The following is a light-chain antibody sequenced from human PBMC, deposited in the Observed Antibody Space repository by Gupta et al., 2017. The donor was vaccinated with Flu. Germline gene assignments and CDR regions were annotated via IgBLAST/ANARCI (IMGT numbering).Light chain of an antibody. CDR1: QSVSSN. V-gene: IGKV3-15*01. CDR3: QQYNNWPPLT. J-gene: IGKJ4*01. CDR2: GAS. Sequence: IVMTQSPATLSVSPGERATLSCRASQSVSSNLAWYQQKPGQAPRLLIYGASTRATGIPARCSGSGCGTEFTLTISSRQSEDFAVYYCQQYNNWPPLTFGGGTKVEIK.